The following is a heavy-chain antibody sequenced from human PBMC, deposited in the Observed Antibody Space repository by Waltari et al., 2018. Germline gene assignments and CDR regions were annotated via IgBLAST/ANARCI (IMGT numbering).Heavy chain of an antibody. CDR2: VRSNISGGVA. D-gene: IGHD2-15*01. V-gene: IGHV3-49*03. J-gene: IGHJ5*01. CDR1: GYIFGDYA. Sequence: EVHMVESGGDLVQPGRSLRLSCRGSGYIFGDYAVSWFRQAPGKGLEWIGFVRSNISGGVAEYAASVTGRFTITRDDDDNIAYLQMDSLRREDTAVYYCARESSGNIGWFDSWGRGTLVTVSS. CDR3: ARESSGNIGWFDS.